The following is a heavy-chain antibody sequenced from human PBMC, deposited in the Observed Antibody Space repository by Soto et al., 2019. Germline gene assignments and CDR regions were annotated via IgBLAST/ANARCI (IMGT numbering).Heavy chain of an antibody. CDR3: ARYSSGWYGGTYYYYGMDV. J-gene: IGHJ6*02. D-gene: IGHD6-19*01. Sequence: SQTLSLTCAISGVSVSSNSAAWNWIRQSPSRGLEWLGRTYYRSKWYNDYAVSVKSRITINPDTSKNQFSLQLNSVTPEDTAVYYCARYSSGWYGGTYYYYGMDVWGQGTTVTVSS. V-gene: IGHV6-1*01. CDR1: GVSVSSNSAA. CDR2: TYYRSKWYN.